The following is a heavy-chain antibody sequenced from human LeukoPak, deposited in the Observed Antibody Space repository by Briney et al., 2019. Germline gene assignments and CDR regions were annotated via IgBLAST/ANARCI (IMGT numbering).Heavy chain of an antibody. V-gene: IGHV3-23*01. Sequence: GGSLRLSCAASGFTFSNFAMTWVRQAPGKGLEWVSAISGSGGNTYYADSVKGRFTISSDNSKNSVYLQMNSLRAEDTAVYYCAKAAVVVARVDYWGQGTLVTVSS. CDR2: ISGSGGNT. CDR1: GFTFSNFA. J-gene: IGHJ4*02. CDR3: AKAAVVVARVDY. D-gene: IGHD2-15*01.